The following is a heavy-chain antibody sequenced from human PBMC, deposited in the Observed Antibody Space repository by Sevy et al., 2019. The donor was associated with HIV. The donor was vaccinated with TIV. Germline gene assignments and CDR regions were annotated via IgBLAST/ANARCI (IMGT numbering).Heavy chain of an antibody. CDR1: GFAFSDYS. CDR3: AREGCTRPHDY. CDR2: LSFGCGKI. D-gene: IGHD2-8*01. Sequence: GGSLRLSCAASGFAFSDYSMSWIRQAPGKGLEWVATLSFGCGKINYADSVKGRFTISRDNSKNSFYLQMANLRVEDTALYYCAREGCTRPHDYWGQGTRVTVSS. V-gene: IGHV3-23*01. J-gene: IGHJ4*02.